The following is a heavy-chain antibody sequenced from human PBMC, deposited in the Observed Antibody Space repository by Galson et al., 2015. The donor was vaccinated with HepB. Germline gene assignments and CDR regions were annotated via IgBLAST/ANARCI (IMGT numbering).Heavy chain of an antibody. CDR1: GYTFTSYG. V-gene: IGHV1-18*04. CDR3: ARGWGEQWLGYYYYYGMDV. J-gene: IGHJ6*02. Sequence: SVKVSCKASGYTFTSYGISWVRQAPGQGLEWMGWISAYNGNTNYAQKLQGRVTMTTDTSTSTAYMELRSLRSDDTAVYYCARGWGEQWLGYYYYYGMDVWGQGTTVTVSS. CDR2: ISAYNGNT. D-gene: IGHD6-19*01.